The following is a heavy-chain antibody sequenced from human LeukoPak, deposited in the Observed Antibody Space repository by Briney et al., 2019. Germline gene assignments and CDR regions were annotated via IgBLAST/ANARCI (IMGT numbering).Heavy chain of an antibody. CDR2: ISGSGGST. CDR1: GFTFSSYA. CDR3: AKANDSSGYYYPFDY. J-gene: IGHJ4*02. Sequence: PGGSLRLSCAASGFTFSSYAMSWVRQAPGKGLEWVSAISGSGGSTYYADSVKGRFTVPRDNSKNTLYLQMNSLRAEDTAVYYCAKANDSSGYYYPFDYWGQGTLVTVSS. V-gene: IGHV3-23*01. D-gene: IGHD3-22*01.